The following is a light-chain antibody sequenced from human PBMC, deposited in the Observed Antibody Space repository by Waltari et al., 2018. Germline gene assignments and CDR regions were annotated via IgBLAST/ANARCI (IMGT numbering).Light chain of an antibody. CDR1: ASTIGSTI. J-gene: IGLJ3*02. CDR3: AAWDDSLNGHWV. V-gene: IGLV1-44*01. CDR2: RSD. Sequence: QSVLTQPPSASGTPGQRVTISCSGSASTIGSTIVNWYQQLPGKAPTLLIYRSDQRPSGVPDRFSGSKSGTSASLAISGLQSADEADYYCAAWDDSLNGHWVFGGGTKVAVL.